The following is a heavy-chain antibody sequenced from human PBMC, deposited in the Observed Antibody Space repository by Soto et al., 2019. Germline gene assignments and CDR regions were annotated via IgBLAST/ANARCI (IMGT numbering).Heavy chain of an antibody. J-gene: IGHJ4*02. CDR3: ARVGVGATPGIDY. Sequence: SVKVSCKASGCTFSSYAISWVRQAPGQGLEWMGGIIPIFGTANYAQKFQGRVTITADKSTSTAYMELSSLRSEDTAVYYCARVGVGATPGIDYWGQGTLVTVSS. CDR2: IIPIFGTA. V-gene: IGHV1-69*06. CDR1: GCTFSSYA. D-gene: IGHD1-26*01.